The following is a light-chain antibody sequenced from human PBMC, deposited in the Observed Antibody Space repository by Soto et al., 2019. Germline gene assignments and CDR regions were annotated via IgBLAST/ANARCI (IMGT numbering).Light chain of an antibody. CDR1: QTVRTNY. CDR3: QQYSDSPLT. J-gene: IGKJ4*01. Sequence: EIMLTQSPGTLSLSPGERATLSCRASQTVRTNYLAWFQHKPGQAPRLLIYGASSRATGIPDRFSGSGSGTDFTLTINRLEPEDFAVYFCQQYSDSPLTFGGGTKVEIK. CDR2: GAS. V-gene: IGKV3-20*01.